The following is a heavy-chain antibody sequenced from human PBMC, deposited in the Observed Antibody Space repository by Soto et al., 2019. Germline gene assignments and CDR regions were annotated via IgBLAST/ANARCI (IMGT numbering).Heavy chain of an antibody. CDR3: ARDPKTSGAQNWAFNCFVS. V-gene: IGHV3-30-3*01. J-gene: IGHJ5*01. Sequence: PGGSLRLSCAASGFSFSISPMHWVRQAPGKGPDWVALISYDGTNKFYADSVKGRFTISRDNSKSTLYLQVDSLRPEDAAVYYCARDPKTSGAQNWAFNCFVSWGQGTLVTVSS. CDR2: ISYDGTNK. CDR1: GFSFSISP. D-gene: IGHD7-27*01.